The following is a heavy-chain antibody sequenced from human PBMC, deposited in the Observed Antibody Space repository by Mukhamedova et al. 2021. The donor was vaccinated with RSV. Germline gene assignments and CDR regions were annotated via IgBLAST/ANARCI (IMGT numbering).Heavy chain of an antibody. V-gene: IGHV3-23*01. D-gene: IGHD1-26*01. Sequence: FTISRDNSKNTLYLQMNSLRAEDTAVYYCAKGLGYSGSFPYYFDYWGQGTLVTVSS. CDR3: AKGLGYSGSFPYYFDY. J-gene: IGHJ4*02.